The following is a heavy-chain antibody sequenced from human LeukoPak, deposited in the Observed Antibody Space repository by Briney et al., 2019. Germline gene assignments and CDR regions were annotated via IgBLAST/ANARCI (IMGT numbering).Heavy chain of an antibody. CDR1: GYTFTSYY. J-gene: IGHJ4*02. CDR3: ARERYDFWSGYYRDY. CDR2: INPSGGST. Sequence: GASVKVSCKASGYTFTSYYMHWVRQAPGQGLEWMGIINPSGGSTSYAQKFQGRVTMTRDTSTSTVYMELSSLRSEDTAVYYCARERYDFWSGYYRDYWGQGTLVTVSS. D-gene: IGHD3-3*01. V-gene: IGHV1-46*01.